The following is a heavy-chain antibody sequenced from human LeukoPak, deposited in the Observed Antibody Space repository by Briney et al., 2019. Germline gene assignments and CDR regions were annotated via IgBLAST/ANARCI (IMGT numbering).Heavy chain of an antibody. CDR1: GFTFRSYA. Sequence: PGGSLRLSCAASGFTFRSYAMSWVRQAPGKGLEWVSTVTSGGTSTNYADSVKGRFTISRDNSKNTLYLQMNSLRAEDTAVYYCAKRSGAASGFSDYWGQGTLVTVS. J-gene: IGHJ4*02. CDR3: AKRSGAASGFSDY. D-gene: IGHD2-15*01. V-gene: IGHV3-23*01. CDR2: VTSGGTST.